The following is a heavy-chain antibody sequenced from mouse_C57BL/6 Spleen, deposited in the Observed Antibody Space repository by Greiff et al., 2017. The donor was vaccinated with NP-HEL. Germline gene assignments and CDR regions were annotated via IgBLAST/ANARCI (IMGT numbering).Heavy chain of an antibody. D-gene: IGHD1-1*01. CDR1: GYTFTGYW. CDR2: ILPGSGST. J-gene: IGHJ3*01. V-gene: IGHV1-9*01. CDR3: ARGNNYCGRGAY. Sequence: VQLQQSGAELMKPGASVKLSCKATGYTFTGYWIEWVKQRPGHGLEWIGEILPGSGSTNYNEKFKGKAKFTADTSSNTAYMQLSSLTTEDSAIYYCARGNNYCGRGAYWGQGTLVTVSA.